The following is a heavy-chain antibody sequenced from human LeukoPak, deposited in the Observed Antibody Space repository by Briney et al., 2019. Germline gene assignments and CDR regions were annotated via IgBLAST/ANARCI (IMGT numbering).Heavy chain of an antibody. J-gene: IGHJ6*03. V-gene: IGHV3-9*01. D-gene: IGHD3-10*01. Sequence: GGSLILSCAASGFTFDDYAMHWVRQAPGKGLEWVSGISWNSGSIGYADSVKGRFTISRDNAKNSLYLQMNSLRAEDTALYYCAKGSSSGLTAYYYYYMDVWGKGTTVTVSS. CDR1: GFTFDDYA. CDR2: ISWNSGSI. CDR3: AKGSSSGLTAYYYYYMDV.